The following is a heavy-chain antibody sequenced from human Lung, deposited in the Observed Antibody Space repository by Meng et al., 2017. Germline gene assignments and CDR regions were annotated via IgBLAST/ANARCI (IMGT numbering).Heavy chain of an antibody. V-gene: IGHV4-4*02. CDR3: VRGGQDQAYYDFWSGPFDP. CDR2: IYHSGRT. Sequence: QAQLQGSGPGLVKPSGTLSLTCAVFGGSISSRNWWSWVRQSPGKGLEWIGEIYHSGRTNYNPSLESRVTISLDKSQNHFSLKVKSVTAADTAVYYCVRGGQDQAYYDFWSGPFDPWGQGTLVTVAS. D-gene: IGHD3-3*01. J-gene: IGHJ5*02. CDR1: GGSISSRNW.